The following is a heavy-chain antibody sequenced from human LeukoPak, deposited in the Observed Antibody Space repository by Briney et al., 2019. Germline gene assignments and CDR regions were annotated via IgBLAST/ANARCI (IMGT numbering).Heavy chain of an antibody. Sequence: KPSETLSLTCAVSGYSISSGYYWGWIRQPPGKGLEWIGSIYHSGGTYYNPSLKSRVTISVDTSKNQFSLKLSSVTAADTAVYYCARALTTLRFLEWLLPGDYWGQGTLVTVSS. D-gene: IGHD3-3*01. V-gene: IGHV4-38-2*01. CDR2: IYHSGGT. J-gene: IGHJ4*02. CDR1: GYSISSGYY. CDR3: ARALTTLRFLEWLLPGDY.